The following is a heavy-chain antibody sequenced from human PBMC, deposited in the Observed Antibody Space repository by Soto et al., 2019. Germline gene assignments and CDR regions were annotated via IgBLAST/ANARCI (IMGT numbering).Heavy chain of an antibody. D-gene: IGHD3-22*01. CDR1: EVTSGNLA. CDR2: ISYGGGTT. Sequence: GLSIRLPCAASEVTSGNLAGRWIRQEQGKGLEWVSAISYGGGTTYYADSVKGRFTISRDNSKNTLYLQMNSLRAEDTAVYYCAKNPGYYYDSTGYHFDYWGQGTLVTVSS. CDR3: AKNPGYYYDSTGYHFDY. V-gene: IGHV3-23*01. J-gene: IGHJ4*02.